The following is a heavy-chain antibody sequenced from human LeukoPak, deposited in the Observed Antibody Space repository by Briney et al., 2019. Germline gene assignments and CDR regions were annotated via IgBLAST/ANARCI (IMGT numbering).Heavy chain of an antibody. Sequence: KPSETLSLTCTVSGGSISSYYWSWIRQPPGKGLEWIGYIYYSGSTNYNPSLKSRVTISVDTSKNQFSLKLSSVTAADTAVCYCARGGAVTTLWYFDLWGRGTLVTVSS. CDR2: IYYSGST. CDR1: GGSISSYY. J-gene: IGHJ2*01. V-gene: IGHV4-59*01. CDR3: ARGGAVTTLWYFDL. D-gene: IGHD4-17*01.